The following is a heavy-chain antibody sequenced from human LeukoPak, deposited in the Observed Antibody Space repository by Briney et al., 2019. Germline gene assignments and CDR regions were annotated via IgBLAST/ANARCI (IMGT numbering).Heavy chain of an antibody. CDR3: ASGYYDSSGYRS. J-gene: IGHJ4*02. CDR1: GGTFSSYA. Sequence: SVKVSRKASGGTFSSYAISWVRQAPGQGLEWMGGIIPIFGTANYAQKFQGRVTITADESTSTAYMELSSLRSEDTAVYYCASGYYDSSGYRSWGQGTLVTVSS. CDR2: IIPIFGTA. V-gene: IGHV1-69*13. D-gene: IGHD3-22*01.